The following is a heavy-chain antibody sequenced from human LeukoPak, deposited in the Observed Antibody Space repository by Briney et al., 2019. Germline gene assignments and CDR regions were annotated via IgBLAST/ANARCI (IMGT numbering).Heavy chain of an antibody. CDR3: ARNLPAADY. Sequence: GGCLRLSCAASGSTFSSHTMNWVRQAPGKGLEWISYISITGSVIYYADSVKGRFTISRDNAKNSLYLQMNSLRAEDTAVYYCARNLPAADYWGQGTLVTVSS. CDR2: ISITGSVI. V-gene: IGHV3-48*04. D-gene: IGHD2-2*01. J-gene: IGHJ4*02. CDR1: GSTFSSHT.